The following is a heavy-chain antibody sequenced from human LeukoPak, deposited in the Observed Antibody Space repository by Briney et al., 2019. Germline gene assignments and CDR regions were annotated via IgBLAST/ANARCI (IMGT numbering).Heavy chain of an antibody. J-gene: IGHJ4*02. Sequence: SETLSLTCTVSGGSISSYYWSWIRQPPGKGLEWIGYIYYSGSTNYNPSLKSRVTISVDTSKNQFSLKPSSVTAADTAVYYCARERIAAAGRGSFDYWGQGTLVTVSS. V-gene: IGHV4-59*01. D-gene: IGHD6-13*01. CDR2: IYYSGST. CDR3: ARERIAAAGRGSFDY. CDR1: GGSISSYY.